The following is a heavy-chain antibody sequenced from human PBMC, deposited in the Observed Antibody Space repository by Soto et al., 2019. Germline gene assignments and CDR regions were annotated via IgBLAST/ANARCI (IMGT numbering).Heavy chain of an antibody. CDR2: ISYDGSNK. V-gene: IGHV3-30*03. CDR3: ARAGLHIVVVPAASDLRQQLVLAGDLDY. D-gene: IGHD2-2*01. CDR1: GFTFSSYG. Sequence: SLRLSCAASGFTFSSYGMHWVRQAPGKGLEWVAVISYDGSNKYYADSVKGRFAISRDNAKNTLYLQMNSLRAEDTAVYYCARAGLHIVVVPAASDLRQQLVLAGDLDYWGQGTLVTVS. J-gene: IGHJ4*02.